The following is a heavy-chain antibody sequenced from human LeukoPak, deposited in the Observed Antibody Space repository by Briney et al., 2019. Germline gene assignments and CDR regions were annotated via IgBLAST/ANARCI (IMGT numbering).Heavy chain of an antibody. CDR1: GYTFTGHY. J-gene: IGHJ4*02. V-gene: IGHV1-2*02. CDR2: INPNSGGA. Sequence: TSVKVSCKASGYTFTGHYIYWVRQAPGQGLEWMGWINPNSGGADSAQKFQGRVTMTRDTSISTAYMELSRLTSDDTAVYYCTRGDPNFPFDYWGQGTLVTVSS. CDR3: TRGDPNFPFDY.